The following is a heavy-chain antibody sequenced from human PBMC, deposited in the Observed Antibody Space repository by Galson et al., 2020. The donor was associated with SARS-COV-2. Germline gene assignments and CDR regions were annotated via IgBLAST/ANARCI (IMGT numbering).Heavy chain of an antibody. V-gene: IGHV3-74*01. CDR3: GRDHYGYNSLDN. J-gene: IGHJ5*02. D-gene: IGHD3-16*01. CDR2: IRGDGRYS. Sequence: GESLNISCAASGFTFRDHWMHWVRHVPGKGLVWLSRIRGDGRYSDYADSVKGRFTISRDNARNTLYLQMSSLRVEDTAVYFCGRDHYGYNSLDNWGQGTLITVS. CDR1: GFTFRDHW.